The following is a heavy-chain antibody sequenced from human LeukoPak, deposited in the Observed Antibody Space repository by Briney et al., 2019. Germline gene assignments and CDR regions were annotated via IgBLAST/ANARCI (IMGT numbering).Heavy chain of an antibody. Sequence: SETLSLTCAVYGGSFSGYYWSWIRQPPGKGLEWIGEINHSGSTNYNPSLKSRVTISVDTSKNQFSLKLSSVTAADTAVYYCARTAPSYYYGSGRGGYFDYWGQGTLVTVSS. D-gene: IGHD3-10*01. V-gene: IGHV4-34*01. CDR3: ARTAPSYYYGSGRGGYFDY. J-gene: IGHJ4*02. CDR2: INHSGST. CDR1: GGSFSGYY.